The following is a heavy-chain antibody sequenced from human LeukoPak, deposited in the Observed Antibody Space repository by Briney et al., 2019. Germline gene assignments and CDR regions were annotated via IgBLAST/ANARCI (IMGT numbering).Heavy chain of an antibody. CDR3: ARVGAARRFDY. J-gene: IGHJ4*02. D-gene: IGHD6-6*01. V-gene: IGHV4-61*05. CDR2: IYYSGST. CDR1: GGSISSSSYY. Sequence: SETLSLTCSVSGGSISSSSYYWGWIRQPPGKGLEWIGYIYYSGSTNYNPSLKSRVTISVDTSKNQFSLKLSSVAAADTAVYYCARVGAARRFDYWGQGTLVTVSS.